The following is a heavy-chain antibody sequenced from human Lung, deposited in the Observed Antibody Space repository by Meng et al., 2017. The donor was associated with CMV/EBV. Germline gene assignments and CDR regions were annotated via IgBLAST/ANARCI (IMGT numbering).Heavy chain of an antibody. CDR3: ARGYCSSTSCHRWFDP. CDR1: GASSRGDYY. Sequence: GASSRGDYYWSWIRQPAGKGLEWIGYIYYSGSTYDNPSLKSRVTISVDTSKNQFSLKLSSVTAADTAVYYCARGYCSSTSCHRWFDPWGQGTLVTVSS. D-gene: IGHD2-2*02. V-gene: IGHV4-30-4*08. J-gene: IGHJ5*02. CDR2: IYYSGST.